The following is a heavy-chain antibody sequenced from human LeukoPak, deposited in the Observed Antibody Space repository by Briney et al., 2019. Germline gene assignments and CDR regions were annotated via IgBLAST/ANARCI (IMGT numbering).Heavy chain of an antibody. V-gene: IGHV3-48*03. Sequence: GGSLRLSCAASGYXFSHYEINWVRQAPGKGLEWLSFISASGTTTYYADSVKGRFTSSRDNAKNSLYLQMNSLRAEDTAVYFCAKEYGDYVNTFDHWGQGTLVTVSS. CDR1: GYXFSHYE. CDR3: AKEYGDYVNTFDH. J-gene: IGHJ4*02. D-gene: IGHD4-17*01. CDR2: ISASGTTT.